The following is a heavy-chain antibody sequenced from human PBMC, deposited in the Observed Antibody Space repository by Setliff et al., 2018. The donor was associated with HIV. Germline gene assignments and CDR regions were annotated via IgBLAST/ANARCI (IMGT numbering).Heavy chain of an antibody. CDR3: ARSPYYYDSGGYPPDY. CDR1: GFTVSSNY. J-gene: IGHJ4*02. V-gene: IGHV3-53*01. CDR2: IYSDGST. Sequence: GGSLRLSCAASGFTVSSNYMSWVRQAPGKGLELVSVIYSDGSTYYADSVKGRFTISRDNSKNTLYLQMNSLRAEDTAAYYCARSPYYYDSGGYPPDYWGQGTLVTVSS. D-gene: IGHD3-22*01.